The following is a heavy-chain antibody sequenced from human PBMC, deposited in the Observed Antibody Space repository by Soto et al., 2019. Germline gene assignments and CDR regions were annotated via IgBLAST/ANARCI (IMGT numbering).Heavy chain of an antibody. CDR1: GFTFSNYG. CDR3: AKSYSSGWYTTGLVSD. Sequence: GGSLRLSCAASGFTFSNYGIHWVRQAPGKGLEWVAVISYDGSNKYYADSVKGRFTISRDNSKNTLYLQVNSLRAEDTAVYYCAKSYSSGWYTTGLVSDWGQGTLVTVSS. V-gene: IGHV3-30*18. J-gene: IGHJ4*02. CDR2: ISYDGSNK. D-gene: IGHD6-19*01.